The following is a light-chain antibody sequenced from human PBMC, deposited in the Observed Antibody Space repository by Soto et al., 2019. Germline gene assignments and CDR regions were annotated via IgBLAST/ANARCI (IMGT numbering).Light chain of an antibody. Sequence: EIVMTQSPAILSVSPGERATLSCGASQSIGDSLAWYQQKPGQNTRLLIHGASTRATGIPVRFSGSGSGTAFTLTISSLQSEDFAVYYCQQFYEWPPTFGQGTKLEIK. CDR2: GAS. J-gene: IGKJ2*01. CDR1: QSIGDS. CDR3: QQFYEWPPT. V-gene: IGKV3-15*01.